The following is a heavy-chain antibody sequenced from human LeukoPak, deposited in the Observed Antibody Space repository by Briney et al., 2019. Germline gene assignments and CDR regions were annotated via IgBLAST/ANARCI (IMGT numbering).Heavy chain of an antibody. CDR3: ASHKAERRSSGYDWGAFDV. CDR1: GYRFNNYW. D-gene: IGHD5-12*01. J-gene: IGHJ3*01. CDR2: IYPDDSDT. V-gene: IGHV5-51*01. Sequence: GESLKISCKNSGYRFNNYWIGWVRLMPGKGLEWMGIIYPDDSDTRYSPSFQGQVTISADKSSSTAYLQWSSLKASDTAMYYCASHKAERRSSGYDWGAFDVWGQGTMVTVSS.